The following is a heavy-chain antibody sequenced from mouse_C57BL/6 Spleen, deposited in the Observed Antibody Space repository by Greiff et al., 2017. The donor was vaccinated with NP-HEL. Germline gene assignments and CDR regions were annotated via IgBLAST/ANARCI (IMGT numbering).Heavy chain of an antibody. J-gene: IGHJ2*01. CDR1: GFTFSDYY. Sequence: EVMLVESGGGLVQPGGSLKLSCAASGFTFSDYYMYWVRQTPEKRLEWVAYISNGGGSTYYPDTVKGRFTISRDNAKNTLYLQMSRLKSEDTAMYYCARHTSDYSFDYWGQGTTLTVSS. CDR3: ARHTSDYSFDY. CDR2: ISNGGGST. D-gene: IGHD2-4*01. V-gene: IGHV5-12*01.